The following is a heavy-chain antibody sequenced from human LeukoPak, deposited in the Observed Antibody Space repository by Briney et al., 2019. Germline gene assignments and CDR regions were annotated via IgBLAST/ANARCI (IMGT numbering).Heavy chain of an antibody. CDR3: ARERGLVGHYDSSGYYYDAFDI. J-gene: IGHJ3*02. CDR2: IYNSGGT. Sequence: PSETLSLTCTVSGDSISSSSYYWGWIRQPPGKGLEWIGSIYNSGGTYYNASLKSRVTISVDTSKNQFSLHLYSATAADTAVYYCARERGLVGHYDSSGYYYDAFDIWGQGTMVTVSS. CDR1: GDSISSSSYY. V-gene: IGHV4-39*02. D-gene: IGHD3-22*01.